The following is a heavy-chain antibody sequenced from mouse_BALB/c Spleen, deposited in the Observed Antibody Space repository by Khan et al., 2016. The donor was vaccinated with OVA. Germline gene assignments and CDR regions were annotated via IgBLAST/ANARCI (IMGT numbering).Heavy chain of an antibody. D-gene: IGHD3-1*01. CDR1: GYTFTSYT. V-gene: IGHV1-4*01. Sequence: VRLQQSGAELVKPGASVKMSCKASGYTFTSYTMHWVKQRPGQGLEWIGYINPSSGYTKYNQKFKDKATLTADKSSSTAYMQLSSLTSEDSAVYYCARKSTRASYWGQGTTLTVSS. J-gene: IGHJ2*01. CDR2: INPSSGYT. CDR3: ARKSTRASY.